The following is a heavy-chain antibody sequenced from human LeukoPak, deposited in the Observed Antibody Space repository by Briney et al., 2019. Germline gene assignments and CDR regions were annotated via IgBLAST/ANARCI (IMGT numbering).Heavy chain of an antibody. CDR1: GGSISSSNW. CDR3: ARDYFDSSLYLGF. V-gene: IGHV4-4*02. Sequence: PSETLSLTCAVSGGSISSSNWWSWVRQPPGKGLEWIGEIFYSGSTNYNPSLKSRIIISVDKSKKQFSLKLSSMTAADTAVYYCARDYFDSSLYLGFWGRGILVTVSS. D-gene: IGHD3-22*01. J-gene: IGHJ5*01. CDR2: IFYSGST.